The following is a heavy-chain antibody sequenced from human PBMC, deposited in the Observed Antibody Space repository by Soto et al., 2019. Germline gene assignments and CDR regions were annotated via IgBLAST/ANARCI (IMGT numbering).Heavy chain of an antibody. V-gene: IGHV1-18*01. J-gene: IGHJ4*02. D-gene: IGHD1-7*01. CDR2: ISAYNGDT. Sequence: QIHLVQSGTEVRKPGASVKVSCKTSGYTFSNYGVSWVRQAPGQGLEWMGWISAYNGDTNYAQKLQGRLIMNTDTSPSTAYLELRSLRSDDTAVYYCASGSPLATGTHGATDYCGQGTLVTVSS. CDR1: GYTFSNYG. CDR3: ASGSPLATGTHGATDY.